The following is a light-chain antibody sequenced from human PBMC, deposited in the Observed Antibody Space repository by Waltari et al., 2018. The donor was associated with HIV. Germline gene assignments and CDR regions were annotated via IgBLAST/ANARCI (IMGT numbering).Light chain of an antibody. CDR1: QSVSSSY. J-gene: IGKJ5*01. Sequence: EIALPQSPGTLSLSPGAIATLPCRASQSVSSSYLACYQQKPGQAPRPLIYGASSRATGIPDRFSGSGSGTDFTLTISRLEPEDFAVYYCQQYGSSHTFGQGTRLEIK. CDR3: QQYGSSHT. V-gene: IGKV3-20*01. CDR2: GAS.